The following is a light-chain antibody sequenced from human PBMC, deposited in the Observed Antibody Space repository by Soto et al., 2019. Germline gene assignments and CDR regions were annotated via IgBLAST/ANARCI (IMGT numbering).Light chain of an antibody. J-gene: IGLJ1*01. CDR2: DDD. Sequence: QSVLTQPPSVSAAPGQRVTISCSGSSSNIGDNSVSWYQQLPGTAPKLLIYDDDKRPSGIPDRFSGPKSGTSATLGITGFQTGDEADHYCGSWDSSLSAYVFGTGTKVTVL. V-gene: IGLV1-51*01. CDR3: GSWDSSLSAYV. CDR1: SSNIGDNS.